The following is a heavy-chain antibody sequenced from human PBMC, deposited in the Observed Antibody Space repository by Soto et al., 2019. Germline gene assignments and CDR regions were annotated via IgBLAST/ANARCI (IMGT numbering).Heavy chain of an antibody. V-gene: IGHV1-8*01. J-gene: IGHJ6*02. CDR3: ARWPDGYYYYGMDV. CDR1: GYTFTSYD. Sequence: QVQLVQSGAEVKKPGASVKVSCKASGYTFTSYDLNWVRQATGQGLEWMGWMNPNSGNTGYAQKFQGRVTMTRNTSISPAYMELSSLRSEDTAVYYCARWPDGYYYYGMDVWGQGTTVTVSS. CDR2: MNPNSGNT.